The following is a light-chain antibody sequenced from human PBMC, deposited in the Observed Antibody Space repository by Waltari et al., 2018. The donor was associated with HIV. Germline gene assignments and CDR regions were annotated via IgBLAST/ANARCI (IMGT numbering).Light chain of an antibody. V-gene: IGLV1-47*01. CDR1: TSASQFTS. Sequence: QSVLTKPPSTSAAPGARVTISRSGDTSASQFTSFYWYQQPPGAAPKLLIYDISHRPSGVPDRFSCSKSGASASLAITSLRSEDEGLYYCATWSAVLRAWVFGGGTKLTVL. CDR2: DIS. CDR3: ATWSAVLRAWV. J-gene: IGLJ3*02.